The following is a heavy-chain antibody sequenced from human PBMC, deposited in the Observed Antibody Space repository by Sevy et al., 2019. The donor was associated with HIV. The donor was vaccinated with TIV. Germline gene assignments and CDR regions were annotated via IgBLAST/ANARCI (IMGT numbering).Heavy chain of an antibody. CDR1: GFTFSSYG. V-gene: IGHV3-30*02. CDR3: AKDRVYGAGMDV. J-gene: IGHJ6*02. D-gene: IGHD4-17*01. Sequence: GGSLRFSCAAFGFTFSSYGMHWVRQAPGKGLEWVAFIRYDGSNKYYADSVKGRFTISRDNSKNTLYLQMNSLRAEDTAVYYCAKDRVYGAGMDVWGQGTTVTVSS. CDR2: IRYDGSNK.